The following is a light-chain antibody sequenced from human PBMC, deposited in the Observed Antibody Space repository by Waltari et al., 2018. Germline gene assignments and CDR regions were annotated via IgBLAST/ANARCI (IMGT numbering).Light chain of an antibody. V-gene: IGKV1-8*01. CDR2: AAS. CDR1: QGISSY. Sequence: AIRITQSPSSLSASTGDRVTITCRASQGISSYLAWYQQTPGKAPKLLIYAASTLQSGVPSRFSGSGSGTDFTLTISCLQSEDFATYYCQQYYSYPRFGQGTKVEIK. J-gene: IGKJ1*01. CDR3: QQYYSYPR.